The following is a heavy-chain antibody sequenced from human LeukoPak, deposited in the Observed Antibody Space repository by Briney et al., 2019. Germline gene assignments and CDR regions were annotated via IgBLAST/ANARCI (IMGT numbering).Heavy chain of an antibody. J-gene: IGHJ6*03. CDR2: IYTSGST. CDR3: ARDHWYGEWYQLLGEALGYYYMDV. CDR1: GGSISSYY. V-gene: IGHV4-4*07. Sequence: PSETLSLTCTVSGGSISSYYWSWIRQPAGKGLEWIGRIYTSGSTNYDPSLKSRVTMSVDTSKNQFSLKLSSVTAADTAVYYCARDHWYGEWYQLLGEALGYYYMDVWGKGTTVTVSS. D-gene: IGHD2-2*01.